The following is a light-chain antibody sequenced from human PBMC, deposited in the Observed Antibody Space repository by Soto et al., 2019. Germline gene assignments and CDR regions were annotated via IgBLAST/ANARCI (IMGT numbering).Light chain of an antibody. Sequence: DIQMTQSPSSLSASVEDRVIITCRASQSISNHLNWYQQKPGKAPKLLIFAASSLQSGVPSRFSGSRSGPDFSLTISSLQPEDFATYYCQQSDSSPPTFGQGTKVEIK. CDR2: AAS. J-gene: IGKJ1*01. CDR1: QSISNH. CDR3: QQSDSSPPT. V-gene: IGKV1-39*01.